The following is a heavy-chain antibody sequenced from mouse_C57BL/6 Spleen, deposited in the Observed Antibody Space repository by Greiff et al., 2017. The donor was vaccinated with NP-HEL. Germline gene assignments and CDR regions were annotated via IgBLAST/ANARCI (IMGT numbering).Heavy chain of an antibody. D-gene: IGHD4-1*01. CDR3: ARHEEEEANWDEDYAMDY. Sequence: QVQLQQSGAELVKPGASVKLSCKASGYTFTEYTIHWVKQRSGQGLEWIGWFYPGSGSIKYNEKFKDKATLTADKSSSTVYMELSRLTSEDSAVYFCARHEEEEANWDEDYAMDYWGQGTSVTVSS. CDR1: GYTFTEYT. CDR2: FYPGSGSI. J-gene: IGHJ4*01. V-gene: IGHV1-62-2*01.